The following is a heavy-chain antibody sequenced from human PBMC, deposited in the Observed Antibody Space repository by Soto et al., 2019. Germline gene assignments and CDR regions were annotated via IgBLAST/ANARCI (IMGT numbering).Heavy chain of an antibody. J-gene: IGHJ5*02. Sequence: PGGSLRLSCAASGFTFSSYAMHWVRQAPGKGLEWVAVISYDGSNKYYADSVKGRFTISRDNSKNTLYLQMNSLRAEDTAVYYCARGPEDPVAVAGTYWFDPWGQGTLVTVSS. CDR2: ISYDGSNK. D-gene: IGHD6-19*01. V-gene: IGHV3-30-3*01. CDR3: ARGPEDPVAVAGTYWFDP. CDR1: GFTFSSYA.